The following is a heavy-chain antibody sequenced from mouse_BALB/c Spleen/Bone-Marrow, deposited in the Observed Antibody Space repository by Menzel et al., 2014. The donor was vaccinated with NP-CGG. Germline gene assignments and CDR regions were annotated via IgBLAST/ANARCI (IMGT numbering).Heavy chain of an antibody. CDR2: IDPANGNT. J-gene: IGHJ4*01. CDR1: GFNIKDTY. D-gene: IGHD4-1*01. Sequence: DVQLVESGAELVKPGASVKLSCTASGFNIKDTYMHWVKQRPEQGLEWIGRIDPANGNTKYDPKFQGKATITADTSSNTAYLQLSSLTSEDTAVYYCARWEYYAMDYWVKEPQSPSPQ. CDR3: ARWEYYAMDY. V-gene: IGHV14-3*02.